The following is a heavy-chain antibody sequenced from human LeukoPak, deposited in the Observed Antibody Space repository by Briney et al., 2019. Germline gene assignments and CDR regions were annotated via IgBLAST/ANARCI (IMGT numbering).Heavy chain of an antibody. CDR2: INPDGSTT. V-gene: IGHV3-74*01. J-gene: IGHJ4*02. CDR3: ANPGSVVIAISY. Sequence: GGSLRLSCAASGFTFSSYWVHWVRQAPGRGLVWVSRINPDGSTTNYADSVKGRFTISRDNAKNTLYLQMNSLRAEDTAVYYCANPGSVVIAISYWGQGTLVTVSS. D-gene: IGHD2-21*01. CDR1: GFTFSSYW.